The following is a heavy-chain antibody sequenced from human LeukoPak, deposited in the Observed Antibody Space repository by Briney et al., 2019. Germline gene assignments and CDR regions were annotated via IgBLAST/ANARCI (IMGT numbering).Heavy chain of an antibody. D-gene: IGHD3-9*01. J-gene: IGHJ4*02. CDR2: ISGSGGST. Sequence: PGGSLRLSCAASGFTFSSYSMNWVRQAPGKGLEWVSAISGSGGSTYYADSVKGRFTISRDNSKNTLYLQMNSLRAEDTAVYYCAKDLRKEAGYFDWLEDYWGQGTLVTVSS. V-gene: IGHV3-23*01. CDR3: AKDLRKEAGYFDWLEDY. CDR1: GFTFSSYS.